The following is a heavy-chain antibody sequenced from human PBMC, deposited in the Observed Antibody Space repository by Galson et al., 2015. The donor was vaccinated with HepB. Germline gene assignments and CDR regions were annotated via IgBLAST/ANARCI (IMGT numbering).Heavy chain of an antibody. CDR1: GFTFSSYA. V-gene: IGHV3-23*01. D-gene: IGHD3-10*01. J-gene: IGHJ4*02. CDR3: AKITMVRGVIPEVDY. Sequence: SLRLSCAASGFTFSSYAMSWVRQAPGKGLEWVSAISGSGGSTYYADSVKGRFTISRDNSKNTLYLQMNSLRAEDTAVYYCAKITMVRGVIPEVDYWGQGTLVTVSS. CDR2: ISGSGGST.